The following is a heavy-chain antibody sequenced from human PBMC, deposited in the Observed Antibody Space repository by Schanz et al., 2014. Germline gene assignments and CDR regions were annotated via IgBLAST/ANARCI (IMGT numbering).Heavy chain of an antibody. D-gene: IGHD4-17*01. CDR1: GFSLSSYN. CDR2: ISSSSSYI. CDR3: ARVRAYDYGAEAHGMDV. Sequence: EVQLVESGGELIQPGGSLRLSCEASGFSLSSYNMNWVRQAPGKGLEWVSSISSSSSYIYYADSVKGRFTISRDNAKSSLFLQMNSLRAEDTAVYYCARVRAYDYGAEAHGMDVWGHGTTVTFSS. J-gene: IGHJ6*02. V-gene: IGHV3-21*06.